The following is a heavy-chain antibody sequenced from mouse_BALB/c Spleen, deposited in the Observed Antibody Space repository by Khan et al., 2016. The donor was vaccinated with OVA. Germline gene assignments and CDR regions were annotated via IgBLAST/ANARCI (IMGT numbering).Heavy chain of an antibody. CDR3: ARTARIKY. CDR1: GYSITSGYG. V-gene: IGHV3-2*02. D-gene: IGHD1-2*01. CDR2: ISYSGST. J-gene: IGHJ2*01. Sequence: EVQLQESGPGLVKPSQSLSLTCTVTGYSITSGYGWNWIRQFPGNKLEWTGYISYSGSTTYNPSFQSRISITRDTSKNQFFLQLNSVTTEDTATYYCARTARIKYWGQGTTLTVSS.